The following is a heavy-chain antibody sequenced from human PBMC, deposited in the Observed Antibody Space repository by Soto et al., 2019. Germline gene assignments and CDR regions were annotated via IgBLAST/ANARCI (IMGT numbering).Heavy chain of an antibody. D-gene: IGHD3-10*01. CDR3: ARDFTQRLAGSFFNWFDP. CDR2: INPSGGST. J-gene: IGHJ5*02. Sequence: ASVKVSCKASGYTFTSYYMHWVRQAPGQGLEWMGIINPSGGSTSYAQKFQGRVTMTRDTSTSTVYMELSSLRSEDTAVYYCARDFTQRLAGSFFNWFDPWGQGTLVTVSS. CDR1: GYTFTSYY. V-gene: IGHV1-46*01.